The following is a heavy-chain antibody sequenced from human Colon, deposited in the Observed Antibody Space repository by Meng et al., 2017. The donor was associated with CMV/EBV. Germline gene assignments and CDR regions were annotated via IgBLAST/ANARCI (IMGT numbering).Heavy chain of an antibody. V-gene: IGHV1-2*02. D-gene: IGHD1-14*01. Sequence: GPLGQSGAEVKGPGASVKVSCKASGFTFPGHYMHWVRQAPGQGLEWMGWIDANSGGTNYAQKFQGRLTMTRDTSISTVYMELNRLRSDDTAVYFCARDGIRGVFFFDYWGQGTLVTVSS. CDR3: ARDGIRGVFFFDY. J-gene: IGHJ4*02. CDR2: IDANSGGT. CDR1: GFTFPGHY.